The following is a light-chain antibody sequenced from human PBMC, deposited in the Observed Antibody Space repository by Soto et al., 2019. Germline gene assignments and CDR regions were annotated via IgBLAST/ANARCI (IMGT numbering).Light chain of an antibody. CDR1: QRISNK. CDR3: QQYYDWPPLT. V-gene: IGKV3-15*01. CDR2: GAS. Sequence: EIVMTQSPATLSVSPGEAATLSCRASQRISNKFAWYQQKPGQAPRLLIYGASTRATGVPARFSGSGSGTEFTLTIISLQSEDFAVYYCQQYYDWPPLTFGGGTKVEI. J-gene: IGKJ4*01.